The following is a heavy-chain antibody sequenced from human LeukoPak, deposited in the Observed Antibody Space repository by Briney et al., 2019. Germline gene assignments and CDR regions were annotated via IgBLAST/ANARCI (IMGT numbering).Heavy chain of an antibody. CDR2: IYYSGST. J-gene: IGHJ2*01. V-gene: IGHV4-30-4*07. Sequence: SETLSLTCAVSGGSISSGGFSWNWIRQPPGKGLEWIGYIYYSGSTYYNPSLKSRVTMSVDTKNQFSLKLSSVTAADTAMYYCARVGGDGDYVGWYFDLWGRGTLVTVSS. CDR3: ARVGGDGDYVGWYFDL. CDR1: GGSISSGGFS. D-gene: IGHD4-17*01.